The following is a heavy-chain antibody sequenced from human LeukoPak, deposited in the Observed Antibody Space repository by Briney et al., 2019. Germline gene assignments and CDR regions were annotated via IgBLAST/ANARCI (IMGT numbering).Heavy chain of an antibody. V-gene: IGHV3-11*01. CDR3: RMTLGTGYGSGSYHLDY. Sequence: RGSLRLSCAASGFTFSDYYMSWIRQAPGKGLEWVSYISSSGSTIYYADSVKGRFTISRDNAKNSLYLQMNSLRAEDTAVYYCRMTLGTGYGSGSYHLDYWGQGTLVTVSS. D-gene: IGHD3-10*01. CDR2: ISSSGSTI. CDR1: GFTFSDYY. J-gene: IGHJ4*02.